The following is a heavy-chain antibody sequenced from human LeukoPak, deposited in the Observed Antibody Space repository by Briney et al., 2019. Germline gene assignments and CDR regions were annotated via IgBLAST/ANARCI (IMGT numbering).Heavy chain of an antibody. J-gene: IGHJ3*02. CDR3: ARYTYELNAFDI. Sequence: GGSLRLSCAASGFTFSSYEMNWVRQAPGKGLEWVSYISSSGGTISHADSVKGRFTISRDNAKNSLYLQMNSLRAEDTAVYHCARYTYELNAFDIWGQGTMVTVSS. CDR2: ISSSGGTI. D-gene: IGHD5-18*01. V-gene: IGHV3-48*03. CDR1: GFTFSSYE.